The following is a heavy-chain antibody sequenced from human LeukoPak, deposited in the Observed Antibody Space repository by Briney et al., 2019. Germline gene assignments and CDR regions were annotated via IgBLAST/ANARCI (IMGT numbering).Heavy chain of an antibody. CDR3: AKDSHDYIWGSYREDDY. CDR1: GFTFSSYA. V-gene: IGHV3-23*01. D-gene: IGHD3-16*02. CDR2: ISGSGGRT. Sequence: GGSLRLSCAASGFTFSSYAMSWVRQAPGKGLEWVSAISGSGGRTYYADSVKGRFTISRDNSKNTLYLQMNSLRAGDTAVYYCAKDSHDYIWGSYREDDYWGQGTLVTVSS. J-gene: IGHJ4*02.